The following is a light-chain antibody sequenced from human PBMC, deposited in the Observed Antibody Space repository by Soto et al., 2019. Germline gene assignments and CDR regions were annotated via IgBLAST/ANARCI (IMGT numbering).Light chain of an antibody. CDR3: QKYNSVPYT. Sequence: DLQMTQSPSSLSASVGDRVTITCRASQGISNYLAWYQQKPGKVPKLLIYVASTLQSGVPSRFSGSGSGTDFSLTISSLQPEDVATYYCQKYNSVPYTFGQGTKLEIK. V-gene: IGKV1-27*01. CDR2: VAS. J-gene: IGKJ2*01. CDR1: QGISNY.